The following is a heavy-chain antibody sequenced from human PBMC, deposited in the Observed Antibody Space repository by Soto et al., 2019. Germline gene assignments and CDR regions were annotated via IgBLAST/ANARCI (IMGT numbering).Heavy chain of an antibody. CDR2: IYSGGST. Sequence: LRLSCAASGFTVSSNYMSWVRQAPGKGLEWVSVIYSGGSTYYADSVKGRFTISRDNSKNTLYLQMNSLRAEDTAVYYCARGKAAPYYYGMDVWGQGTTVTVSS. V-gene: IGHV3-53*01. J-gene: IGHJ6*02. D-gene: IGHD6-25*01. CDR3: ARGKAAPYYYGMDV. CDR1: GFTVSSNY.